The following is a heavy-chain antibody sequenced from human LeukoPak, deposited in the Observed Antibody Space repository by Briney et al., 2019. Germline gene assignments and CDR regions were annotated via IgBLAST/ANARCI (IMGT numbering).Heavy chain of an antibody. CDR3: ARHIGYSAWNPDY. CDR1: GYSFTRDW. V-gene: IGHV5-51*01. Sequence: GESLKISCKASGYSFTRDWIGWVRQMPGKGLEWMGIIYPYDSDTRYSPSFQGQVTISADKSISTAYLQWSNLKASDTAMYYCARHIGYSAWNPDYWGQGTLVTVSS. CDR2: IYPYDSDT. D-gene: IGHD5-12*01. J-gene: IGHJ4*02.